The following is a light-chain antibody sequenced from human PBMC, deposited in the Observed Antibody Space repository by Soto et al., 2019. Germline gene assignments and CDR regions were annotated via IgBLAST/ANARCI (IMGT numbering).Light chain of an antibody. V-gene: IGLV2-14*01. CDR1: SSDVGAYNY. CDR2: DVS. CDR3: GSYTTGSNYV. J-gene: IGLJ1*01. Sequence: QSALTQPASVSGSPGQSITISCTGTSSDVGAYNYVSWYQQHPGKAPKLMIYDVSHRPSGVSHRFSGSKSGNTASLTISGLQAEDEADYYCGSYTTGSNYVFGTGTKVTV.